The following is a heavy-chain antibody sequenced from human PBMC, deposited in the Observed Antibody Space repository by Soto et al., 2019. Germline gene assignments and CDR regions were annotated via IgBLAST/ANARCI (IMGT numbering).Heavy chain of an antibody. CDR3: VRDGSKILREWFDP. V-gene: IGHV4-4*07. CDR2: IYVSGTT. J-gene: IGHJ5*02. Sequence: SETLSLTCSVSGGTISKSFWSWVRKPVGRGLEWMGRIYVSGTTDYNPSLRGRITMSVDIVKKTFSLRLTSVTAADTGVYYCVRDGSKILREWFDPWGQGLKVTVSS. CDR1: GGTISKSF.